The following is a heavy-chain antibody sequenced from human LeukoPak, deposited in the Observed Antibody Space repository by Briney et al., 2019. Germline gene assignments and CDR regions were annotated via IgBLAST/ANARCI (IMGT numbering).Heavy chain of an antibody. V-gene: IGHV7-4-1*02. Sequence: GASVKVSCKASGYTFTSYAMNWVRQAPGQGLEWMGWINTNTGNPTYAQGFTGRFVFSLDTSVSTAYLQISSLKAEDTAVYYCARDQMHIVVVTAIPSIGMDVWGQGTTVTVSS. CDR2: INTNTGNP. D-gene: IGHD2-21*02. J-gene: IGHJ6*02. CDR3: ARDQMHIVVVTAIPSIGMDV. CDR1: GYTFTSYA.